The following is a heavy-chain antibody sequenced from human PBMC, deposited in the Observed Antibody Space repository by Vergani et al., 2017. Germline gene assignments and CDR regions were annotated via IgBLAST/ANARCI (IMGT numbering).Heavy chain of an antibody. J-gene: IGHJ5*02. Sequence: QVQLVQSGAEVKKPGASVSVSCKGSSHTFQTYGISWVRQAPGKGLEWMAWIRPYTGHTIYAQKFQDRVTMTADTSTNTAYMELRSLRSDDTAVYYCARDRLTMVRGVLLRAAPYNWFDPWGQGTLVTVSS. V-gene: IGHV1-18*01. CDR1: SHTFQTYG. CDR2: IRPYTGHT. D-gene: IGHD3-10*01. CDR3: ARDRLTMVRGVLLRAAPYNWFDP.